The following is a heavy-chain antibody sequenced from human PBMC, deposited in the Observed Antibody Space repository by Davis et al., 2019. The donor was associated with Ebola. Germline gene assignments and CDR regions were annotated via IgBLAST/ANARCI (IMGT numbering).Heavy chain of an antibody. V-gene: IGHV3-74*01. Sequence: GESLKISCIVTGFTFSSKWMHWVRQAPGKGLVWVARINSDGSVTSYEDSVKGRFTISRDNAKNTLYLQMNSLRAEDTAVYYCARDAYSYDYFDYWGQGTLVTVSS. CDR2: INSDGSVT. CDR3: ARDAYSYDYFDY. CDR1: GFTFSSKW. D-gene: IGHD5-18*01. J-gene: IGHJ4*02.